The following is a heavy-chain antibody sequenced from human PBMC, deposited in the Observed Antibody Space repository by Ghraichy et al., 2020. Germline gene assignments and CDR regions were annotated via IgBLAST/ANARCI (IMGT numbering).Heavy chain of an antibody. J-gene: IGHJ3*02. CDR3: AREEEVAVAGDAFDI. CDR2: ISSSSSTI. D-gene: IGHD2-15*01. V-gene: IGHV3-48*02. Sequence: GGSLRLSCAASGFTFSSYSMNWVRQAPGKGLEWVSYISSSSSTIYYADSVKGRFTISRDNAKNSLYLQMNSLRDEDTAVYYCAREEEVAVAGDAFDIWGQGTMVTVSS. CDR1: GFTFSSYS.